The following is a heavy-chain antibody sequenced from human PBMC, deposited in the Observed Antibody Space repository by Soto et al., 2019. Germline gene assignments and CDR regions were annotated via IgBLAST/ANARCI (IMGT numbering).Heavy chain of an antibody. D-gene: IGHD6-13*01. V-gene: IGHV1-3*01. CDR1: GYTFTSYA. J-gene: IGHJ6*02. CDR3: ASGSSQGVDYYYGMDV. Sequence: ASVKVSCKASGYTFTSYAMHWVRQAPGQRLEWMGWINAGNGNTKYSQKFQGRVTITRDTSASTAYMELSSLRSEDTAVYYCASGSSQGVDYYYGMDVWGQGTKVTVSS. CDR2: INAGNGNT.